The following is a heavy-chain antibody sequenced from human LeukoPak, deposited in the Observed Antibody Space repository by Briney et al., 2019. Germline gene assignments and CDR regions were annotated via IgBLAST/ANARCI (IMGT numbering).Heavy chain of an antibody. CDR1: GGSIRSYY. D-gene: IGHD3-22*01. V-gene: IGHV4-4*07. Sequence: SETLSLTCTVSGGSIRSYYWSWIRQPAGKGLEWIGRIYGSGTITYNPSLKSRVSMSVDTSRNQFSLKLNSVTAADTAVYYCAKSNGYGLIDIWGQGTMVTVSS. J-gene: IGHJ3*02. CDR2: IYGSGTI. CDR3: AKSNGYGLIDI.